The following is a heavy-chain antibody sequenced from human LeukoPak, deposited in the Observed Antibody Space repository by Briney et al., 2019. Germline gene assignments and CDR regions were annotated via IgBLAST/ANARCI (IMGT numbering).Heavy chain of an antibody. J-gene: IGHJ3*02. CDR3: ARDSELPDAFDI. D-gene: IGHD1-7*01. V-gene: IGHV1-2*02. Sequence: ASVKVSCKASGYTFTGYYMHWVRPAPGQGLEWMGWINPNSGGTNYAQKFQGRVTMTRDTSISTAYMELSRLRSDDTAVYYCARDSELPDAFDIWGQGTMVTVSS. CDR1: GYTFTGYY. CDR2: INPNSGGT.